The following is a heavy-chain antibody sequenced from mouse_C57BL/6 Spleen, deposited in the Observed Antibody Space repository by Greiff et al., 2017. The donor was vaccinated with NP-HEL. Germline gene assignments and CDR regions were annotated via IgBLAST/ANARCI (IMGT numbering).Heavy chain of an antibody. D-gene: IGHD2-1*01. V-gene: IGHV3-6*01. CDR3: TTMVRAMDY. J-gene: IGHJ4*01. CDR1: GYSITSGYY. Sequence: VQLQQSGPGLVKPSQSLSLTCSVTGYSITSGYYWNWIRQFPGNKLEWMGYISYDGSNNYNPSLKNRISITRDTSKNQFFLKLNSVTTEDTATYYCTTMVRAMDYWGQGTSVTVSS. CDR2: ISYDGSN.